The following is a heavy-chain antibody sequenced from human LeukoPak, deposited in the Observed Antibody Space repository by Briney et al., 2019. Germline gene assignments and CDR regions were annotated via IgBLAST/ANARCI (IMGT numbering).Heavy chain of an antibody. J-gene: IGHJ4*02. CDR1: GFTFISYG. CDR3: AKDFKGSSSWSGY. V-gene: IGHV3-23*01. D-gene: IGHD6-13*01. CDR2: ISGSGGST. Sequence: GGTLRLSCAASGFTFISYGMSWVRQAPGKGLDGVSAISGSGGSTYYADSVKGRFTISRDNSKHTLYLQMNSLRAEDTAVYYCAKDFKGSSSWSGYWGQGTLVTVSS.